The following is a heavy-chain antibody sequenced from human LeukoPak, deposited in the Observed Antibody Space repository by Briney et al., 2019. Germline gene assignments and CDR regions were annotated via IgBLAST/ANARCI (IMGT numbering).Heavy chain of an antibody. V-gene: IGHV3-7*01. CDR1: GFTFSGSW. D-gene: IGHD3-9*01. CDR3: ARDFDMGTTPGDDFDF. J-gene: IGHJ4*02. CDR2: INQDGSAK. Sequence: GSLRLSCAASGFTFSGSWMSWVRQAPGKGLEWVANINQDGSAKNYLDSVKGRFTISIDRGKNSLYLQMNSLRAEDTAVYYCARDFDMGTTPGDDFDFWGQGTLVSVSS.